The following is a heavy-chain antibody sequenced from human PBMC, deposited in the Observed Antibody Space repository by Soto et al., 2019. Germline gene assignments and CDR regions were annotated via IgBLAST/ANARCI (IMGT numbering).Heavy chain of an antibody. CDR2: IIPIFGTA. Sequence: QVQLVQSGAEVKKPGSSVKVSCKASGRTFSSYAISWVRQAPVQGLEWMGGIIPIFGTANYAQKFQGIVTITADESTSTAYMELSSLRSEDTAVYYCASQLVGATVLGYWGQGTLVTVTS. CDR3: ASQLVGATVLGY. CDR1: GRTFSSYA. V-gene: IGHV1-69*01. J-gene: IGHJ4*02. D-gene: IGHD1-26*01.